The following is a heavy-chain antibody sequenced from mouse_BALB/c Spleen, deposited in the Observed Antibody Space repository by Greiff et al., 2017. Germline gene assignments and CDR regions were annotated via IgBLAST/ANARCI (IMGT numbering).Heavy chain of an antibody. CDR2: IWGDGST. J-gene: IGHJ4*01. Sequence: VQLQESGPGLVAPSQSLSITCTVSGFSLTSYGVSWVRQPPGKGLEWLGVIWGDGSTNYHSALISRLSISKDNSKSQVFLKLNSLQTDDTATYYCAKEGIYYGYVGNYYAMDYWGQGTSVTVSS. D-gene: IGHD1-2*01. CDR3: AKEGIYYGYVGNYYAMDY. V-gene: IGHV2-3*01. CDR1: GFSLTSYG.